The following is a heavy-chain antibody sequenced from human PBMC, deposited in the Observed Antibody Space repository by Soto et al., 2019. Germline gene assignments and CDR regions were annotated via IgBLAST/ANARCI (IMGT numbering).Heavy chain of an antibody. CDR2: MNPDSGDT. Sequence: QVQLVQSGAEVKKPGASVKVSCKASGYTFTNYDMNWVRQATGQGPEWMGWMNPDSGDTGYVQKFQGRVTMTRSTSISTAYMELSDLRSEDTAVYYCARSRGGTGVHFDYWGQGTLVTVSS. CDR1: GYTFTNYD. D-gene: IGHD7-27*01. J-gene: IGHJ4*02. CDR3: ARSRGGTGVHFDY. V-gene: IGHV1-8*01.